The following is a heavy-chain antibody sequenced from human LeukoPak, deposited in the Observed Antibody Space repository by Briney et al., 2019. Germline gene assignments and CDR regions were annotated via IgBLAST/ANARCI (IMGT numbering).Heavy chain of an antibody. Sequence: ASVKVSCKASGHTFTSYYMHWLRQAPGQGLEWMGIINPSGGSTSYAQKFQGRVTITADKSTSTAYMELSSLRSEDTAVYYCARDPVPAAGFDPWGQGTLVTVSS. CDR3: ARDPVPAAGFDP. CDR2: INPSGGST. CDR1: GHTFTSYY. J-gene: IGHJ5*02. D-gene: IGHD2-2*01. V-gene: IGHV1-46*01.